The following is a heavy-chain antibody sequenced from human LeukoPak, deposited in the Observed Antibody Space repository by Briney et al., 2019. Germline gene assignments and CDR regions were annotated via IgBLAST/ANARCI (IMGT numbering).Heavy chain of an antibody. D-gene: IGHD3-10*01. CDR2: ISSSGSTI. Sequence: GSLRLSCAASGFTFSDYYMSWIRQAPGKGLEWVSYISSSGSTIYYADSVKGRFAISRDNAKNSLYLQMNSLRAEDTVVYYCARDPSGAGYFDYWGQGTLVTVSS. J-gene: IGHJ4*02. CDR3: ARDPSGAGYFDY. CDR1: GFTFSDYY. V-gene: IGHV3-11*01.